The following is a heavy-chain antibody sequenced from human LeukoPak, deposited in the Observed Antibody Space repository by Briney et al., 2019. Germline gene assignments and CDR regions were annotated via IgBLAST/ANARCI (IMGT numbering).Heavy chain of an antibody. V-gene: IGHV4-59*01. CDR3: ARLGGCSTPNCYVHWFDP. CDR1: GGSISGYY. J-gene: IGHJ5*02. Sequence: SETLSLTCTVSGGSISGYYWSCIRQPPGKGLEWIGYIYYSGSTNYNPSLKSRVTISVDTSKNQFSLRLRSVSAADTAVYYCARLGGCSTPNCYVHWFDPWGQGTVVSVPA. CDR2: IYYSGST. D-gene: IGHD2-2*01.